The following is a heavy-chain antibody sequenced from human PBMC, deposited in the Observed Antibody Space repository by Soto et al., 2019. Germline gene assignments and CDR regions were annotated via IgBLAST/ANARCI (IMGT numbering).Heavy chain of an antibody. CDR1: GYSFTSYW. CDR3: ARGALHCSGGTCYSGYFDL. D-gene: IGHD2-15*01. J-gene: IGHJ2*01. Sequence: PGESLKISCQGSGYSFTSYWITWVRQMPGKGLEWMGRIDPTDSYTKYSPSFQGHVTMSVDKSINTAYLQWSSLRASDTAMYYCARGALHCSGGTCYSGYFDLWGRGTLVTVSS. V-gene: IGHV5-10-1*01. CDR2: IDPTDSYT.